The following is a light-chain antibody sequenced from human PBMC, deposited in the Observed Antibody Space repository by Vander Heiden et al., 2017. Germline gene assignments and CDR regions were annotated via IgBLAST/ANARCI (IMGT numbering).Light chain of an antibody. CDR2: DVS. CDR3: SSYTSSSTLYV. J-gene: IGLJ1*01. V-gene: IGLV2-14*01. CDR1: SSDVGGYNY. Sequence: QSALTQPASVSGSPGPSITISCTGTSSDVGGYNYVSWYQQHPGKAPKLMIDDVSNRPSGVSNRFSGSKSGNTASLTISGLQAEDEADYYCSSYTSSSTLYVFGTGTKVTVL.